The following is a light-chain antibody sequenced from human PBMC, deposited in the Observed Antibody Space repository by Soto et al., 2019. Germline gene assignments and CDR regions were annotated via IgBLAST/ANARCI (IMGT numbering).Light chain of an antibody. V-gene: IGKV1-6*01. J-gene: IGKJ1*01. CDR3: QQYNTFWT. CDR2: AAS. CDR1: QDISSD. Sequence: IQMTQSPSSLSASVGDRVTITCRASQDISSDLGWYQQKPGKAPKLLIYAASTLQSGVPSKFSGSGSGTYFTLTISSLQAEDSATYYCQQYNTFWTFGQGTKVDIK.